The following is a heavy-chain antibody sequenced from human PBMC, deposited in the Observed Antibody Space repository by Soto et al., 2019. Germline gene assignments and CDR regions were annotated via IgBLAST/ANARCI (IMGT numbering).Heavy chain of an antibody. CDR3: ARAPSHDYGDY. J-gene: IGHJ4*02. Sequence: EVQLVESGGGLVQPGGSLRLSCAASGFTFSSYEMNWVRQAPGKGLEWVSYISSSGSTIYYADSVKGRFTISRDNAKNSLYLQMNSLRAENTAVYYCARAPSHDYGDYWGQGTLVTVSS. V-gene: IGHV3-48*03. CDR1: GFTFSSYE. CDR2: ISSSGSTI.